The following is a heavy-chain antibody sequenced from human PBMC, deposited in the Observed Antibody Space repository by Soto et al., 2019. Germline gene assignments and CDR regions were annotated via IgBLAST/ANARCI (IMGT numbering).Heavy chain of an antibody. Sequence: QVQLVQSGPEMKEPGASVKVSCKASNYDFRDYGFSWVRQAPGQGLEWMGWIGPYKGDTNYAQKFQGRVTLTTDSSTNTAYMELRSLRSDDTAMYYCARDLPPYDPTYSGVVARFAYGGQGTLVTVSS. CDR1: NYDFRDYG. CDR3: ARDLPPYDPTYSGVVARFAY. D-gene: IGHD2-15*01. J-gene: IGHJ4*02. CDR2: IGPYKGDT. V-gene: IGHV1-18*01.